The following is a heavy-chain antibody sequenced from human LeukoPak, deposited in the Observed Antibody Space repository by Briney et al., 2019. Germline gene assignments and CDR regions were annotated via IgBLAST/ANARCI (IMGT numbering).Heavy chain of an antibody. CDR3: ARGFYDSSGYDY. D-gene: IGHD3-22*01. J-gene: IGHJ4*02. V-gene: IGHV4-59*01. CDR2: IYYSGST. Sequence: PSETLSLTCTVSGGSISSYYWSWIRQPPGKGLEWIGYIYYSGSTNYNPSLKSRVTISVDTSKNQFSLELSSVTAADTAVYYCARGFYDSSGYDYWGQGTLVTVSS. CDR1: GGSISSYY.